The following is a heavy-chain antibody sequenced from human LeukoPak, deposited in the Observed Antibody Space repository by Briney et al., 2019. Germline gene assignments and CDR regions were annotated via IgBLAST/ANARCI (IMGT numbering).Heavy chain of an antibody. D-gene: IGHD2-15*01. CDR1: GLTFSRYW. CDR2: INSDGRST. V-gene: IGHV3-74*01. CDR3: ATSAQLNRPVGVVGVVPDY. Sequence: PGGSLRLSCAASGLTFSRYWMHWVRQAPGKGLVWVSRINSDGRSTSYADSVKGRFTISRDNAKNTLYLQMNSLRAEDTAVYYCATSAQLNRPVGVVGVVPDYWGQGTLVTVSS. J-gene: IGHJ4*02.